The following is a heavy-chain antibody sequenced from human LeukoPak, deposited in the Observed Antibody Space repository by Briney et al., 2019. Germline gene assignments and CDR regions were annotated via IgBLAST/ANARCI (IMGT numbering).Heavy chain of an antibody. V-gene: IGHV4-39*01. CDR3: ARYSTSSGWFDP. CDR2: MHYSGSN. D-gene: IGHD6-6*01. CDR1: GGSISSSDYY. J-gene: IGHJ5*02. Sequence: SETLSLTCTVSGGSISSSDYYWGRIRQPPGKGLEWIGSMHYSGSNAYSPSLKSRVIIFVDTSKNQFSLKLTYVTAADTAVYFCARYSTSSGWFDPWGQGSLVTVSS.